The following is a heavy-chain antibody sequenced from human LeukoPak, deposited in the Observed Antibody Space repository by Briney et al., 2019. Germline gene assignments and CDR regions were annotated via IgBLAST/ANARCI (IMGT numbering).Heavy chain of an antibody. D-gene: IGHD2-2*02. CDR3: AREREGIVVVPAAIKPPPRYSTPYYFDY. CDR2: INHSGST. CDR1: GGSFSGYY. J-gene: IGHJ4*02. V-gene: IGHV4-34*01. Sequence: PSKTLSLTCAVYGGSFSGYYWSWIRQPPGKGLEWIGEINHSGSTNYNPSLKSRVTISVDTSKNQFSLKLSSVTAADTAVYYCAREREGIVVVPAAIKPPPRYSTPYYFDYWGQGTLVTVSS.